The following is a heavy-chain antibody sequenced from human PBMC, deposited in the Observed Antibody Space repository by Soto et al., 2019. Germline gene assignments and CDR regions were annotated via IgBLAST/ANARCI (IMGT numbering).Heavy chain of an antibody. CDR3: VKDRMAYNSVWDPFDI. V-gene: IGHV3-23*01. CDR2: ISASGDNS. D-gene: IGHD1-20*01. CDR1: GFTFSTYA. Sequence: PGGSLRLSCAASGFTFSTYAMSWVRQAPGKGLEWLVGISASGDNSYYADSVKGRFTISRDDSKNTLLLQMNSLRAEDTAVYYCVKDRMAYNSVWDPFDIWGQGTMVTVSS. J-gene: IGHJ3*02.